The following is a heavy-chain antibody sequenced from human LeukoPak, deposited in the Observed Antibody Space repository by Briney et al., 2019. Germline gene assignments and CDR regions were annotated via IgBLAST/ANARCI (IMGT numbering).Heavy chain of an antibody. V-gene: IGHV3-23*01. CDR3: AGGVVGATTLDY. D-gene: IGHD1-26*01. J-gene: IGHJ4*02. CDR1: GFTFSSYA. CDR2: ISGSGGST. Sequence: GGSLRLSCAASGFTFSSYAMSWVRQAPGKGLEWVSAISGSGGSTYYADSVKGRFTISRDNSKNTLYLQMNSLRAEDTAVYYCAGGVVGATTLDYWGQGTLVTVSS.